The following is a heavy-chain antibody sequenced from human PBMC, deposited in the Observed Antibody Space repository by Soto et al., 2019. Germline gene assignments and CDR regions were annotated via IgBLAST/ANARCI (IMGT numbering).Heavy chain of an antibody. D-gene: IGHD5-18*01. J-gene: IGHJ4*02. CDR1: GFTFSSYS. CDR3: ARTKPGYSLDY. CDR2: IRSSSSYI. V-gene: IGHV3-21*01. Sequence: EVQLVESGGGLVKPGGSLRLSCAASGFTFSSYSMNWVRQAPGKGLEWVSSIRSSSSYIYYADSVKGRFTISRDNAKNSLYLQMNSLRAEDTAVYYCARTKPGYSLDYWGQGTLVTVSS.